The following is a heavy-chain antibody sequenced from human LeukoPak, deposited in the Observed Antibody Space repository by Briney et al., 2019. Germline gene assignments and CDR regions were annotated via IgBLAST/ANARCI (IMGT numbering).Heavy chain of an antibody. CDR3: AREDSSSSPYYYYMDV. Sequence: ASVKVSCKASGYTFTSYGISWVRQASGQGLEWMGWISAYNGNTNYAQKLQGRVTMTTDTSTSAAYMELRSLRSDDTAVYYCAREDSSSSPYYYYMDVWGKGTTVTVSS. CDR1: GYTFTSYG. V-gene: IGHV1-18*01. D-gene: IGHD6-6*01. J-gene: IGHJ6*03. CDR2: ISAYNGNT.